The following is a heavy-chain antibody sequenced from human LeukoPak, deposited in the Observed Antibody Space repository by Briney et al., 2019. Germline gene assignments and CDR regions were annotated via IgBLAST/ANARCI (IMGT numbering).Heavy chain of an antibody. D-gene: IGHD1-26*01. V-gene: IGHV3-30*03. Sequence: PGGSLRLSCAGSGFTFDNYAMHWVRQAPGKGVEWVAVISYDGSNKYYADSVKGRFTFSRDNSKNTLYLQMNSLRAEDTAVYYCTSPVGATNAFDIWGQGTMVTVSS. CDR2: ISYDGSNK. J-gene: IGHJ3*02. CDR3: TSPVGATNAFDI. CDR1: GFTFDNYA.